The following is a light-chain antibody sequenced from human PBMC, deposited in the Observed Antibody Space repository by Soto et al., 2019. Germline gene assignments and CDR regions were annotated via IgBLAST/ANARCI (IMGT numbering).Light chain of an antibody. J-gene: IGLJ2*01. CDR1: SSDVGGYNY. CDR3: LSYTSSSTVV. CDR2: DVS. Sequence: QSALTQPASVSGSPGQSITISCTGTSSDVGGYNYVSWYQQHLGKAPKLMIDDVSTRPSGVSNRFSGSKSGNTASLTISGLQAEYEADYYCLSYTSSSTVVFGGGTKLTVL. V-gene: IGLV2-14*01.